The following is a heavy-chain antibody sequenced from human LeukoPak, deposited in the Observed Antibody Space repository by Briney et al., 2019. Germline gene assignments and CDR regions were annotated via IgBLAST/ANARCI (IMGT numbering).Heavy chain of an antibody. CDR1: GFTFSDYD. Sequence: GRSLRLSCSASGFTFSDYDMTWVRQASGKGLEWVSSISGLSSHIYYGDSVKGRFSISRDNAKNSLYLQMNSLGAEDTAVYYCGRAFPPLRTSSAGDLWGQGTLVTVSS. D-gene: IGHD3-16*01. CDR2: ISGLSSHI. CDR3: GRAFPPLRTSSAGDL. J-gene: IGHJ4*02. V-gene: IGHV3-21*01.